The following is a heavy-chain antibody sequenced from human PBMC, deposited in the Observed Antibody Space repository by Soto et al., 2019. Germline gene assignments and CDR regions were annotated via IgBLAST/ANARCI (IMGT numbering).Heavy chain of an antibody. CDR3: TKVSGSYLGRDFDY. J-gene: IGHJ4*02. CDR2: IGGSGDDT. V-gene: IGHV3-23*01. D-gene: IGHD1-26*01. Sequence: GGSLRLSCAASGFTFSSCAMSWVRQAPGKGLEWVSGIGGSGDDTEYTDSVKGRFTISRDNSKNSLYLQMNSLRAEDTALYYCTKVSGSYLGRDFDYWGQGTLVTVSS. CDR1: GFTFSSCA.